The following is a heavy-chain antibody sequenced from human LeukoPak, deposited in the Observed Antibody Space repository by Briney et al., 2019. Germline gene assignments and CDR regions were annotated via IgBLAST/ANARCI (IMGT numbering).Heavy chain of an antibody. CDR2: IYYSGST. V-gene: IGHV4-39*07. D-gene: IGHD2-2*01. CDR1: GGSISSYY. J-gene: IGHJ4*02. Sequence: SETLSLTCTVSGGSISSYYWSWIRQPPGKGLEWIGSIYYSGSTYYNPSLKSRVSMSVDTSKNQFSLKLNSVTAADTAVYYCAREVVVVPARTNKFDYWGQGTLVTVSS. CDR3: AREVVVVPARTNKFDY.